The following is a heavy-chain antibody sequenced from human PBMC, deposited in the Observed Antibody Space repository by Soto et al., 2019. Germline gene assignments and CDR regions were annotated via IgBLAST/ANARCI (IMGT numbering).Heavy chain of an antibody. V-gene: IGHV1-18*01. D-gene: IGHD2-2*01. CDR1: GYTFTSYG. CDR2: ISPNSGAT. Sequence: QVQLVQSEGELRQPGASVTVSCRASGYTFTSYGIIWVRQAPGHGLEWMGYISPNSGATTYAQNLQSRLTLTTDTSTSTADMELRRLSSDDTAIYYCVREMWTRSCPQTFFDYWGLGALVTVSS. J-gene: IGHJ4*02. CDR3: VREMWTRSCPQTFFDY.